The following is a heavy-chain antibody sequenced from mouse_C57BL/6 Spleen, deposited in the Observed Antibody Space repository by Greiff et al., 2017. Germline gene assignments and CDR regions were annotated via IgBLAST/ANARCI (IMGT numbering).Heavy chain of an antibody. Sequence: QVQLQQPGAELVKPGASVKLSCKASGYTFTSYWMHWVKQRPGQGLEWIGMIHPNSGSTNYNEKFKSKATLTVDKSSSTAYMQLSSLTSEDSAVYYCARGIDDYEGYYYAMDYWGQGTSVTVSS. CDR2: IHPNSGST. V-gene: IGHV1-64*01. J-gene: IGHJ4*01. CDR1: GYTFTSYW. D-gene: IGHD2-4*01. CDR3: ARGIDDYEGYYYAMDY.